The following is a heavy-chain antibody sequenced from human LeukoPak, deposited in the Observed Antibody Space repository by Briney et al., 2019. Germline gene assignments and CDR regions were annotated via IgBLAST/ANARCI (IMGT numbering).Heavy chain of an antibody. CDR2: IKGDESAR. J-gene: IGHJ4*02. CDR3: ARDVGGSLDY. CDR1: GFTFSTYW. D-gene: IGHD1-26*01. V-gene: IGHV3-7*01. Sequence: GGSLRLSCAASGFTFSTYWMAWVRRAPGKGLEWVANIKGDESARHQADSVKGRFTISRDNAQNSVYLQMSSLRGEDTAVYYCARDVGGSLDYWGQGTLVTVSS.